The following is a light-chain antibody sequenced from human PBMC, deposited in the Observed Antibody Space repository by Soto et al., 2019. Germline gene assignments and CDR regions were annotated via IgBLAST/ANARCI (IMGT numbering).Light chain of an antibody. CDR2: GAT. Sequence: EIVMTQSPATLSVSPGERATLSCRASQSVSILLAWYQQKPGQAPRLLIHGATTRATGIPARFSGSGSETDFTPTISSLEPEDSAVYYCQQRSNWPSLTFGGGTKVDI. J-gene: IGKJ4*01. V-gene: IGKV3-11*01. CDR3: QQRSNWPSLT. CDR1: QSVSIL.